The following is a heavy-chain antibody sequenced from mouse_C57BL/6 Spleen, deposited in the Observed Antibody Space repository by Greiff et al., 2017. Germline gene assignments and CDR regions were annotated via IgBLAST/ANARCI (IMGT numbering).Heavy chain of an antibody. J-gene: IGHJ2*01. CDR1: GYTFTSYW. Sequence: QVQLQQPGAELVRPGSSVKLSCKASGYTFTSYWMHWVKQRPKQGLEWIGNIDPSDSETHYNQKFKDKATLTVDKSSSTAYMQLSSLTSEDSAVYYGARWDYYGSSNYFDYWGQGTTLTVSS. V-gene: IGHV1-52*01. CDR3: ARWDYYGSSNYFDY. CDR2: IDPSDSET. D-gene: IGHD1-1*01.